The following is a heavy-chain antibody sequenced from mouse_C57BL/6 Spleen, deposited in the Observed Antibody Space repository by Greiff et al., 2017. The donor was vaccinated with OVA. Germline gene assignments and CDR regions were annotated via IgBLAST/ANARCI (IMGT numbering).Heavy chain of an antibody. D-gene: IGHD4-1*01. V-gene: IGHV1-61*01. J-gene: IGHJ1*03. CDR2: IYPSDSET. CDR3: ARTLGRGYFDV. CDR1: GYTFTSYW. Sequence: QVHVKQPGAELVRPGSSVKLSCKASGYTFTSYWMDWVKQRPGQGLEWIGNIYPSDSETHYNQKFKDKATLTVDKSSSTAYMQLSSLTSEDSAVYYCARTLGRGYFDVWGTGTTVTVSS.